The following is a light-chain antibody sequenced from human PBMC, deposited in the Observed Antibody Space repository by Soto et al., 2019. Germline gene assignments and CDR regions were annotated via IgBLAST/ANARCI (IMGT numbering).Light chain of an antibody. V-gene: IGKV4-1*01. CDR1: QSVLYSSNNKNY. J-gene: IGKJ4*01. CDR2: WAS. Sequence: DIVMTQSPDSLAVSLGKRATINCKSSQSVLYSSNNKNYLAWYQQKPGQPPKLLIYWASTRESGVPDRFSGSGSGTDFTLTISSLQAEDVAVYYCQQYYSTLLTFGGGTKV. CDR3: QQYYSTLLT.